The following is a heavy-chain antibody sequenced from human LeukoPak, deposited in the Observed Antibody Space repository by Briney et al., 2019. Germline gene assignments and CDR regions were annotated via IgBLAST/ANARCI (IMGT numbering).Heavy chain of an antibody. CDR2: IIPILGIA. V-gene: IGHV1-69*04. D-gene: IGHD1-26*01. CDR1: GGTFSSYA. J-gene: IGHJ5*02. CDR3: ARDGEELWFDP. Sequence: GASVKVSCKASGGTFSSYAISWVRQAPGQGLEWMGRIIPILGIANYAQKFQGRVTITADKSTSTAYMELSSLRSEDTAVYYCARDGEELWFDPWGQGTLVTVSS.